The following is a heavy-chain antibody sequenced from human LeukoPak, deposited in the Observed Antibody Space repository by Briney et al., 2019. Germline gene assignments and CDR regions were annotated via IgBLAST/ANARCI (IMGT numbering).Heavy chain of an antibody. J-gene: IGHJ4*02. D-gene: IGHD4-17*01. CDR3: ARVWVIAAGTDYGDFPDY. Sequence: GGSFALYCAATGVTVGSDRMGEVGRRRGKRQKWVANIGEDGSEKDYVDSVKGRFTISRDNAKNSVYLQMNSLRVEDTAVYYCARVWVIAAGTDYGDFPDYWGQGALVTVSS. CDR1: GVTVGSDR. V-gene: IGHV3-7*01. CDR2: IGEDGSEK.